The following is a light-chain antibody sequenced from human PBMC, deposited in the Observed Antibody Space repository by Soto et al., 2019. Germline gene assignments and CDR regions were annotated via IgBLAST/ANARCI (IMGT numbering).Light chain of an antibody. V-gene: IGKV3-15*01. CDR2: CAS. CDR3: QQYNNWPLWT. J-gene: IGKJ1*01. CDR1: QSVSSN. Sequence: EIVMTQSPATLSVSPGERATLSCRASQSVSSNLAWYQQKPGQAPRLLIYCASTRATGIPARFSGSGSGTEFTLTISSLQSEDFAVYYCQQYNNWPLWTFGQGTKVEI.